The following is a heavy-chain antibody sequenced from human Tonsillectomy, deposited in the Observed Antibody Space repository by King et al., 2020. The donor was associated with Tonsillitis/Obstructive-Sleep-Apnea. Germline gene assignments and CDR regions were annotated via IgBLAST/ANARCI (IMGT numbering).Heavy chain of an antibody. J-gene: IGHJ6*03. CDR1: GFTFSNAW. CDR3: TTKVVVVPDYYYYYYMDV. CDR2: IKSKTDGGTT. V-gene: IGHV3-15*01. Sequence: VQLVESGGGLVKPGGSLRLSCAASGFTFSNAWMSWVRQAPGKGLEWVGRIKSKTDGGTTDYAEPVKGRFTISRDDSKNTLYLQMNSLKTEDTAVYYCTTKVVVVPDYYYYYYMDVWGKGTTVTVSS. D-gene: IGHD2-2*01.